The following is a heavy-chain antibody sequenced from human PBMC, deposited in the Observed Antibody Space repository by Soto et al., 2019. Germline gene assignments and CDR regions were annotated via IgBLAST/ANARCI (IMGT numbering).Heavy chain of an antibody. J-gene: IGHJ3*02. Sequence: SETLSLTCAVSGYSISGGYYWGWIRQPPGKGLEWIGSIYHSGSTYYNPSLKSRVTISVDTSKNQFSLKLSSVTAADTAVYYCASAGXILRSSGYYYVTNDAFDIWGQGTMVTVS. D-gene: IGHD3-22*01. V-gene: IGHV4-38-2*01. CDR1: GYSISGGYY. CDR2: IYHSGST. CDR3: ASAGXILRSSGYYYVTNDAFDI.